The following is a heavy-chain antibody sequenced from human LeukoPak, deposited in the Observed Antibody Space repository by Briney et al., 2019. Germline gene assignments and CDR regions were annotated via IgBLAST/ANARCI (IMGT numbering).Heavy chain of an antibody. D-gene: IGHD6-13*01. Sequence: SETLSLTCTVSGGSVSSGSYYWSWIRQPPGKGLEWIGYIYSSGSTNYKPSLKSRVTISKDTSKNQFSLKLTSVTAADTAVYYCARGSSISWSPYYFEYWGQGTLATVSS. CDR1: GGSVSSGSYY. V-gene: IGHV4-61*01. J-gene: IGHJ4*02. CDR3: ARGSSISWSPYYFEY. CDR2: IYSSGST.